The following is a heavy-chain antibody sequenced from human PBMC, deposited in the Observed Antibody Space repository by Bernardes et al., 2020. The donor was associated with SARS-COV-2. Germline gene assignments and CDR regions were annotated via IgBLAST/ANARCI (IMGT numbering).Heavy chain of an antibody. CDR3: ARAGDIVVVPAATVEGYYYYAMDV. V-gene: IGHV3-30*04. CDR2: ISFDGGNT. J-gene: IGHJ6*02. D-gene: IGHD2-2*01. CDR1: GFTFSSYA. Sequence: GGSLRLSCAASGFTFSSYAMHWVRQAPGKGLEWVAVISFDGGNTYYADSVKGRCTISRDNSKNTLYLQMNSLRAEDTAVYYCARAGDIVVVPAATVEGYYYYAMDVWGQGTTVSVSS.